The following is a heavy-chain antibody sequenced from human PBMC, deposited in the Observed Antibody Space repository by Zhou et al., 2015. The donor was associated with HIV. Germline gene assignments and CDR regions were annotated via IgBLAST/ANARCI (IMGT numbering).Heavy chain of an antibody. Sequence: QVQLVQSGAEVKKPGSSVTVSCKASGASFSNYAITWVRQAPGQGLEWMGGIVPVFGTSDHAQKFQGRVTITADESTSTAYMELSSLRSEDTAVYYCARRVHWYFDLWGRGTLVTVSS. CDR3: ARRVHWYFDL. CDR2: IVPVFGTS. J-gene: IGHJ2*01. D-gene: IGHD2-2*01. V-gene: IGHV1-69*01. CDR1: GASFSNYA.